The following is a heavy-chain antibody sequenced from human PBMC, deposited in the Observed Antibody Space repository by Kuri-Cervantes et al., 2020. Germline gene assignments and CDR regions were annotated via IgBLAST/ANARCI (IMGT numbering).Heavy chain of an antibody. Sequence: GSLRLSCTVSGGSISSDNYYWGWIRQPPGKGLEWIGSIYYSGSTYYNPSLKSRVTISVDTSKNQFSLKLSSVTAADTAVYYCADDYVWGSYLQNWGQGTLVTVSS. D-gene: IGHD3-16*02. J-gene: IGHJ1*01. CDR2: IYYSGST. CDR3: ADDYVWGSYLQN. CDR1: GGSISSDNYY. V-gene: IGHV4-39*07.